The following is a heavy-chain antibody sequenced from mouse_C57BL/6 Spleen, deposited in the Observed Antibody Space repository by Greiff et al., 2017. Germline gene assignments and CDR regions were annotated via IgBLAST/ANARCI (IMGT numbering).Heavy chain of an antibody. D-gene: IGHD2-4*01. CDR1: GYALTNYL. Sequence: QVQLQQSGAELVRPGTSVKVSCKASGYALTNYLIEWVKQRPGQGLEWIGVINPGSGGTNYNEKFKGKATLTADKSSSTAYMQLSSLTSEDSAVYFCARWDDYDDYYAMDYWGQGTSVTVSS. CDR3: ARWDDYDDYYAMDY. J-gene: IGHJ4*01. V-gene: IGHV1-54*01. CDR2: INPGSGGT.